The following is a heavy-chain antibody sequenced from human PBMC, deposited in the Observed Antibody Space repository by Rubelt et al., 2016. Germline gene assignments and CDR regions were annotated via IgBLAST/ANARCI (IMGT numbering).Heavy chain of an antibody. CDR3: ARDYYYGMDV. CDR2: INPNSGGT. CDR1: GYTFTSYA. V-gene: IGHV1-2*06. J-gene: IGHJ6*02. Sequence: QVQLVQSGSELKKPGASVKVSCKASGYTFTSYAMNWVRQAPGQGLEWMGRINPNSGGTNYAQKFQGRVTMTRETSISTAYMELSRLRSDDTAVYYCARDYYYGMDVWGQGTTVTVSS.